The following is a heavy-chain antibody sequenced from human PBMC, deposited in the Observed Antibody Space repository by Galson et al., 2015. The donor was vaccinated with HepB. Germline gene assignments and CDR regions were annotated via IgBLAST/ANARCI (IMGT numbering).Heavy chain of an antibody. J-gene: IGHJ4*02. D-gene: IGHD1-14*01. V-gene: IGHV1-2*02. CDR1: GYTFTGYY. CDR3: ARAREVGPGGLFGY. CDR2: INPNSGGT. Sequence: SVKVSCKASGYTFTGYYMHWVRQAPGQGLEWMGWINPNSGGTNYAQKFQGRVTMTRDTSISTAYMELSRLRSDDTAVYYCARAREVGPGGLFGYWGQGTLVTVSS.